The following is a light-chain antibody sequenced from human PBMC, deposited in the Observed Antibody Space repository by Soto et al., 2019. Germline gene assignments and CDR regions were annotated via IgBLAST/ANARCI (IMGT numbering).Light chain of an antibody. V-gene: IGLV2-8*01. CDR1: SSDVGGYNY. J-gene: IGLJ2*01. CDR3: NAYAGSSTWV. CDR2: EVY. Sequence: QSAPTQPPSASGSPGQSVTFSCTGTSSDVGGYNYVSWYQQYPGKAPKLMIYEVYKRHSGVPDRFSGSKSGNTASLTVSGLQPEDEADYYCNAYAGSSTWVFGGGTKVTVL.